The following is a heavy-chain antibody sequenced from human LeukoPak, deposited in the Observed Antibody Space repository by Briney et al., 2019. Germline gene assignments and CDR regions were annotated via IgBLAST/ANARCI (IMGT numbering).Heavy chain of an antibody. J-gene: IGHJ4*02. CDR3: ARSFGTGDYFDY. CDR1: GGDLRNYS. V-gene: IGHV1-46*01. CDR2: INPSGGST. Sequence: ASVKVSCKTSGGDLRNYSISWVRQAPGQGLEWMGIINPSGGSTSYAQKFQGRVTMTRDTSTSTVYMELSSLRSEDTAVYYCARSFGTGDYFDYWGQGTLVTVSS. D-gene: IGHD1-14*01.